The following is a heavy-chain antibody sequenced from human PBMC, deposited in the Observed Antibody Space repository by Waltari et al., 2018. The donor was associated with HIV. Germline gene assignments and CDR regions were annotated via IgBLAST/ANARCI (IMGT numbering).Heavy chain of an antibody. J-gene: IGHJ4*02. CDR1: GGTFSSYA. V-gene: IGHV1-69*01. CDR3: ARNMATVTQYYFDY. Sequence: QVQLVQSGAEVKKPGSSVKVSCKASGGTFSSYAISGVRPAPGQGLEWMGGIIPIFGTANYAQKFQGRVTITADESTSTAYMELSSLRSEDTAVYYCARNMATVTQYYFDYWGQGTLVTVSS. D-gene: IGHD4-17*01. CDR2: IIPIFGTA.